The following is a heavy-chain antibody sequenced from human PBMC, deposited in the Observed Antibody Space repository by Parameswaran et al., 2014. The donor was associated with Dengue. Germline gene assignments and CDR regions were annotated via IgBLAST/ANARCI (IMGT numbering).Heavy chain of an antibody. D-gene: IGHD2-2*01. Sequence: WVRQAPGQGLEWMGWINPNSGGTNYAQKFQGRVTMTRDTSISTAYMELSRLRSDDTAVYYCAREPTIVVVPAAIFLEYYYYYYGMDVWGQGPRSPSP. CDR3: AREPTIVVVPAAIFLEYYYYYYGMDV. V-gene: IGHV1-2*02. J-gene: IGHJ6*02. CDR2: INPNSGGT.